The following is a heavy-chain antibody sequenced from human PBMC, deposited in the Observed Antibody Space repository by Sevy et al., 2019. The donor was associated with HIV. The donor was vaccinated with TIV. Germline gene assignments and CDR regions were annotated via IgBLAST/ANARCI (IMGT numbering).Heavy chain of an antibody. CDR1: GFTFSSYA. CDR3: AKDAPTGPESPDAFDI. CDR2: VRGSGGST. Sequence: GGSLRLSCAASGFTFSSYAMSWVRQAPAKGLEWVSAVRGSGGSTYYADSVKGRFTISRDNSKNTLYLQMNSLRAEDTAVYYCAKDAPTGPESPDAFDIWGQGTMVTVSS. J-gene: IGHJ3*02. V-gene: IGHV3-23*01. D-gene: IGHD3-10*01.